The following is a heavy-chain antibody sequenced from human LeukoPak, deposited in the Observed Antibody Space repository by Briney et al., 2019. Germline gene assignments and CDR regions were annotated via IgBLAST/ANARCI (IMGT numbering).Heavy chain of an antibody. D-gene: IGHD6-13*01. V-gene: IGHV1-2*02. J-gene: IGHJ4*02. CDR3: ARSGIAAAGVFDY. CDR1: GYTSTGYY. CDR2: INPNSGGT. Sequence: GASVKVSCKASGYTSTGYYMHWVRQAPGQGLEWMGWINPNSGGTNYAQKFQGRVTMTRDTSISTAYMELSRLRSDDTAVYYCARSGIAAAGVFDYWGQGTLVTVSS.